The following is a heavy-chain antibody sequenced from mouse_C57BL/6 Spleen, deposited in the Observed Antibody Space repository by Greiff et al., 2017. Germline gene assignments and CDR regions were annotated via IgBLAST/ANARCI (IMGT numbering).Heavy chain of an antibody. CDR2: IYPGSGST. Sequence: QVQLQQPGAELVKPGASVKMSCKASGYTFTSYWITWVKQRPGQGLEWIGDIYPGSGSTNYNEKFKSKATLTVDTSSSTAYMQLSSLTSEDSAVYYCARGGSYYSNYGGFAYWGQGTLVTVSA. J-gene: IGHJ3*01. CDR1: GYTFTSYW. D-gene: IGHD2-5*01. CDR3: ARGGSYYSNYGGFAY. V-gene: IGHV1-55*01.